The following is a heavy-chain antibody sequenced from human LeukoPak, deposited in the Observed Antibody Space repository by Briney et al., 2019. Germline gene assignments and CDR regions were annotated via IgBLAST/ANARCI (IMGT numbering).Heavy chain of an antibody. J-gene: IGHJ4*02. CDR2: SSGSITKT. V-gene: IGHV3-23*01. CDR3: AKQRAGSAWFTLDF. D-gene: IGHD6-19*01. Sequence: PGGSLRLSCVASGFTFTTHAMSWVRQAPGKGLEWVSASSGSITKTYYANSVKGRFTISRDNSKNTLYLQMSSLRAEDTALYYCAKQRAGSAWFTLDFWGPGTLVTVSS. CDR1: GFTFTTHA.